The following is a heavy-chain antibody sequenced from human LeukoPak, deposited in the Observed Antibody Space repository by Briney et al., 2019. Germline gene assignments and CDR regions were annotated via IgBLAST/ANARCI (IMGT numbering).Heavy chain of an antibody. CDR1: GFTFSSYA. V-gene: IGHV3-23*01. Sequence: GGSLRLSCAASGFTFSSYAMSWVRQAPGKGLEWVSAISGSGGSTYYADSVKGRFTISRDNSKNTLYLQMNSLRAEDTAVYYCAKDVSPDVLRFLEWPRGMDVWGQGTTVTVSS. CDR2: ISGSGGST. CDR3: AKDVSPDVLRFLEWPRGMDV. J-gene: IGHJ6*02. D-gene: IGHD3-3*01.